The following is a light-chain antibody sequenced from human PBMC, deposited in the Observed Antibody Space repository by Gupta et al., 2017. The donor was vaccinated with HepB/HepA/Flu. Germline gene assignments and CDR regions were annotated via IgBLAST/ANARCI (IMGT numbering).Light chain of an antibody. CDR1: SSNVGSNN. CDR3: AAWDTSLNAVV. Sequence: HSVLTQSTSISGTRGQRVTISCSGSSSNVGSNNLNWYQQLPGTAPKLLIYYNDERPSGVPDRISGSKSGTSASLTISGLQAEDEADYYCAAWDTSLNAVVFGGGTKLTVL. J-gene: IGLJ2*01. CDR2: YND. V-gene: IGLV1-44*01.